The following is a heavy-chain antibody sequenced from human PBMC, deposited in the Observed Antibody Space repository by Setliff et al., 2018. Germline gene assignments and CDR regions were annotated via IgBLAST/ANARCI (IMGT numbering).Heavy chain of an antibody. CDR1: GGSISSHY. CDR3: ARETIAARGDFDY. J-gene: IGHJ4*02. D-gene: IGHD6-6*01. V-gene: IGHV4-59*11. CDR2: IYYSGST. Sequence: SETLSLTCTVSGGSISSHYWSWIRQPPGKGLEWMGNIYYSGSTNYNPSLKSRVTISVDTSKKQFSLKLSSVTAADTAVYYCARETIAARGDFDYWGQGTLVTVSS.